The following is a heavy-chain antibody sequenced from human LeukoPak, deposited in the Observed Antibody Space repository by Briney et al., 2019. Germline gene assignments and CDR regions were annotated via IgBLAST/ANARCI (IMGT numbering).Heavy chain of an antibody. D-gene: IGHD6-25*01. CDR1: GYAITSHY. J-gene: IGHJ4*02. V-gene: IGHV1-46*01. CDR3: AREAIAAGMNFDF. Sequence: GASAKVSCKACGYAITSHYMHWMRQAPGQRLEWMGTIHPDGETTTYAQNFQGRVTMTRDTSTGTFYMDLSSLRSEDTALYFCAREAIAAGMNFDFWGQGTQVTVSS. CDR2: IHPDGETT.